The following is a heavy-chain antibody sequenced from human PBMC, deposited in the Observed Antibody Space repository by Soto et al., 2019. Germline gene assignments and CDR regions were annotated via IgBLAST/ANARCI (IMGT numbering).Heavy chain of an antibody. V-gene: IGHV1-18*01. CDR1: GYTFTSYG. J-gene: IGHJ4*02. D-gene: IGHD4-4*01. CDR3: ARVAYHDYSKMSGDFDY. Sequence: QVQLVQSGAEVKKPGASVKVSCKASGYTFTSYGISWVRQAPGQGLEWMGWISAYNGNTNDAEKLQGRVTMTTDTSTSTAYMELRSLRSDDTAVYDGARVAYHDYSKMSGDFDYWGQGTLVTVSS. CDR2: ISAYNGNT.